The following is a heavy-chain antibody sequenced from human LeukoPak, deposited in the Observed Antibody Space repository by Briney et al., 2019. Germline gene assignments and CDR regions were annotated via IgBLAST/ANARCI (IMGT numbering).Heavy chain of an antibody. J-gene: IGHJ4*02. Sequence: SETLSLTCTVSGGSISGYYYNWIRQPPGKGLEWIGYIYYSGSTNYNPSLKSRVTISVDTSKNQFSLKLSSVTAADTAVYYCARVLRGYSYDYWGQGTLVTVSS. CDR2: IYYSGST. CDR3: ARVLRGYSYDY. V-gene: IGHV4-59*01. D-gene: IGHD5-18*01. CDR1: GGSISGYY.